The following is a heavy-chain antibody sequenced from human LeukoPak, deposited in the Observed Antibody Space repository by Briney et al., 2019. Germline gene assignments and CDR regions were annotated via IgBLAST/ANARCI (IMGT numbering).Heavy chain of an antibody. V-gene: IGHV1-46*01. CDR2: INPSGGTT. Sequence: ASVKVSCKASGYTFTSYYMHWVRQAPGQGLEWLGAINPSGGTTSYAQKFQGRVTMTRDTSTSTVYMELSSLRSEDTAVYYCARADGSGSYVYWGQGTLVTVSS. CDR1: GYTFTSYY. J-gene: IGHJ4*02. D-gene: IGHD3-10*01. CDR3: ARADGSGSYVY.